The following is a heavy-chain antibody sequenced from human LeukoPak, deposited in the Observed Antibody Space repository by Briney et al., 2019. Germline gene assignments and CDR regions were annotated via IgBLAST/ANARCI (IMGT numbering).Heavy chain of an antibody. D-gene: IGHD5-12*01. CDR2: ISAYNGNT. CDR3: ARDSLDDRGYDFGASKAWDYYYGMDV. CDR1: GYTFTSHG. Sequence: ASVKVSCKASGYTFTSHGISWVRQAPGQGLEWMGWISAYNGNTNYAQKLQGRVTMTTDTSTSTAYMELRSLRSDDTAVYYCARDSLDDRGYDFGASKAWDYYYGMDVWGQGTTVTVSS. J-gene: IGHJ6*02. V-gene: IGHV1-18*01.